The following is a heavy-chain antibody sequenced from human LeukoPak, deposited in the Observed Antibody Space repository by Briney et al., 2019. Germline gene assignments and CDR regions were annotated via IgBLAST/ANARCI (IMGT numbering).Heavy chain of an antibody. Sequence: PGGSLRLSCAASGFTFSDYYMSWLRQAPGKGLEWVSYISSSGSTIYYADSVKGRFTISRDNAKNSLYLQMNSLRAEDTAVYYCARDIAAAGNNWFDPWGQGTLVTVSS. V-gene: IGHV3-11*04. CDR1: GFTFSDYY. D-gene: IGHD6-13*01. J-gene: IGHJ5*02. CDR2: ISSSGSTI. CDR3: ARDIAAAGNNWFDP.